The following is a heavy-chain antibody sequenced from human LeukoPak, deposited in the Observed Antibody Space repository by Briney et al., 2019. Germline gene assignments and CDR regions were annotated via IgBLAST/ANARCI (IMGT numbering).Heavy chain of an antibody. CDR1: GYTFTGYY. CDR2: INPNSGGT. CDR3: ARSPLRVGTIIDY. V-gene: IGHV1-2*02. J-gene: IGHJ4*02. Sequence: ASVKVSCKASGYTFTGYYMHWVRQAPGQGLEWMGWINPNSGGTNYAQKFQGRVTMSRDTSMTTAYMELTRLISDDTAVYYCARSPLRVGTIIDYWGQGTLVTVSS. D-gene: IGHD1-14*01.